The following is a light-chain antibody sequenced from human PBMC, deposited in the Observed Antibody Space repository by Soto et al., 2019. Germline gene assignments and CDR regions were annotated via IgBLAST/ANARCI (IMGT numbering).Light chain of an antibody. J-gene: IGLJ1*01. CDR2: GVS. V-gene: IGLV2-14*03. Sequence: QSVLTQPASVSGSPGQSITISCTGTSSDIGGYNFVSWYQHHPGKAPRLMIFGVSDRPSGVSDRFSGSKSGNTASLTISGLQAEDEADYYSSSYISSSTPYVFRTGTKVTV. CDR1: SSDIGGYNF. CDR3: SSYISSSTPYV.